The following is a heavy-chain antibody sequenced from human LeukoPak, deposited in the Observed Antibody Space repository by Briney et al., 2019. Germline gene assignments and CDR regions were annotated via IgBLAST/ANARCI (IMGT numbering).Heavy chain of an antibody. J-gene: IGHJ4*02. D-gene: IGHD3-22*01. CDR3: AKGDSSGYSPDY. Sequence: GGSLRLSCAASGFTFSSYSMHWVRQAPGKGLEWVAVISYDGSNKYYADSVKGRFTISRDNSKNTLYLQMNSLRAEDTAVYYCAKGDSSGYSPDYWGQGTLVTVSS. CDR1: GFTFSSYS. V-gene: IGHV3-30*18. CDR2: ISYDGSNK.